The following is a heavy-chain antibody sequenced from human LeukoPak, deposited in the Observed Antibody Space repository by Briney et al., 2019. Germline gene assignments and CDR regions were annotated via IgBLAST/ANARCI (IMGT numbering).Heavy chain of an antibody. V-gene: IGHV3-23*01. CDR3: ARGGAAYCSGGISYPY. CDR2: ISGSGDDT. Sequence: GGSLRLSCAASGFTFSSYAMSWVRQAPGKGLEWVSAISGSGDDTSYADSVKGRFTISTDNSKNTLYLQMNSLRVEDTAVYYCARGGAAYCSGGISYPYWGQGTLVTVSS. J-gene: IGHJ4*02. D-gene: IGHD2-15*01. CDR1: GFTFSSYA.